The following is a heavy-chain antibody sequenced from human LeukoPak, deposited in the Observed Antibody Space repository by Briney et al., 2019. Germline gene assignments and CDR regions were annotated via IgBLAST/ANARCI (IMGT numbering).Heavy chain of an antibody. CDR2: ISYDGSNK. CDR3: ARGPSGYHNT. D-gene: IGHD5-12*01. Sequence: GRSLRLSCAASGFTFSSYAMHWVRQAPGKGLEWVAVISYDGSNKYYADSVKGRFTISRDNSKNTLYLQMNSLRAEDTAVYYCARGPSGYHNTGGQGTLVTVSS. CDR1: GFTFSSYA. V-gene: IGHV3-30*04. J-gene: IGHJ4*02.